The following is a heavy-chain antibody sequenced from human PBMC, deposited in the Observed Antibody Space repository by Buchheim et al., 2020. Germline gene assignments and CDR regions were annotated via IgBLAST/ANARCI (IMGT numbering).Heavy chain of an antibody. D-gene: IGHD3-3*01. CDR2: INHSGST. CDR1: GGSFSGYY. Sequence: QVQLQQWGAGLLKPSETLSLTCAVYGGSFSGYYWSWIRQPPGKGLEWIGEINHSGSTNYNPSLKSRVTISVATSKNQFPLKLSSVTAADTAVYYCARVGGLRFLEWLFHYFDYWGQGTL. V-gene: IGHV4-34*01. J-gene: IGHJ4*02. CDR3: ARVGGLRFLEWLFHYFDY.